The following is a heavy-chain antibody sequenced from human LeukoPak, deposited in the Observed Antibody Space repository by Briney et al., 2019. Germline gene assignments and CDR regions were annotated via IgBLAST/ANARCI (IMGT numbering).Heavy chain of an antibody. CDR3: AKWLELDSSDFDY. CDR1: GFTFSSYG. Sequence: PGGSLRLSCAASGFTFSSYGMHWVRQAPGKGLEWVSAISGSGGSTYYADSVKGRFTISRDNSKNTLYLQMNSLRAEDTAVYYCAKWLELDSSDFDYWGQGTLVTVSS. V-gene: IGHV3-23*01. J-gene: IGHJ4*02. D-gene: IGHD1-7*01. CDR2: ISGSGGST.